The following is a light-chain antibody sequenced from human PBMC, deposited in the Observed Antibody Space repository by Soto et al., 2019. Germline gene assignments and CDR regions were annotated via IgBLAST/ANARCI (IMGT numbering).Light chain of an antibody. CDR1: SSDVGGYKY. Sequence: QSALTQPASVSGSPGQSITISCTGTSSDVGGYKYVSWYQQHPGKAPKLMIYEVSYRPSGVSNRFSGSKSGNTAALTISGLQAEDEADYYCASYTSSSTSVIFGRGTKLTVL. V-gene: IGLV2-14*01. CDR2: EVS. CDR3: ASYTSSSTSVI. J-gene: IGLJ2*01.